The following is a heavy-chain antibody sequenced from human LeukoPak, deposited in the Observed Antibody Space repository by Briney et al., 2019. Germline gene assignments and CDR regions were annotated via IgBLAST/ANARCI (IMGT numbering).Heavy chain of an antibody. J-gene: IGHJ6*03. CDR2: MNPNNGNT. CDR1: GYTFTSYD. D-gene: IGHD2-2*01. Sequence: ASLKVSCKASGYTFTSYDINWVRQATGHGLEWMGWMNPNNGNTGYAQNFQGRVTITRNTSISTAYMDLSSLRSEDTAVYYCARGPGAINDYYMDVWGKGTTVTVSS. V-gene: IGHV1-8*03. CDR3: ARGPGAINDYYMDV.